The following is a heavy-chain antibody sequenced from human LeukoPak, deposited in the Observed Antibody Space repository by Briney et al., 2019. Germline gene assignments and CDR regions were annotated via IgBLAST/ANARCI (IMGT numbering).Heavy chain of an antibody. D-gene: IGHD3-9*01. CDR2: IYTSGST. Sequence: PSETLSLTCTVPGGSISSYYRSWIRQPAGKGLEWIGRIYTSGSTNYNPSLKSRVTMSVDTSKNQFSLKLSSVTAADTAVYYFLFYKRKATDGVLTLGGQGTLVTVSS. V-gene: IGHV4-4*07. CDR3: LFYKRKATDGVLTL. CDR1: GGSISSYY. J-gene: IGHJ4*02.